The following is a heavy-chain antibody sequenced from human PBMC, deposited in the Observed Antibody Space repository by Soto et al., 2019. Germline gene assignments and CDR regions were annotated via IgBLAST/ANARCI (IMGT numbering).Heavy chain of an antibody. D-gene: IGHD1-26*01. Sequence: HPGGSLRLSCAASGFTFSSYAMNWVRQAPGKGLEWVSVITGSGDSTYYADSVKGRFTISRDNSKNTLYVQMNSLRAEDTAVYYCAKERWELLQLLQGVPDYWGQGTLVTVSS. CDR3: AKERWELLQLLQGVPDY. J-gene: IGHJ4*02. CDR1: GFTFSSYA. CDR2: ITGSGDST. V-gene: IGHV3-23*01.